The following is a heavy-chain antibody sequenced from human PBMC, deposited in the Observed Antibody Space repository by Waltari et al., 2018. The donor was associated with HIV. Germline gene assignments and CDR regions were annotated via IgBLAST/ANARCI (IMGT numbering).Heavy chain of an antibody. V-gene: IGHV4-38-2*02. CDR3: ARDKSDYGDRVRDWFDP. J-gene: IGHJ5*02. Sequence: QVQLQESGPGLVKPSETLSLTCAVSGYSISSGYYWGWIRQPPGKGLEWIGSIYHSGSTYYNPSLKSRVTISGDTSKNQFSLKLSSVTAADTAVYYCARDKSDYGDRVRDWFDPWGQGTLVTVSS. CDR2: IYHSGST. CDR1: GYSISSGYY. D-gene: IGHD4-17*01.